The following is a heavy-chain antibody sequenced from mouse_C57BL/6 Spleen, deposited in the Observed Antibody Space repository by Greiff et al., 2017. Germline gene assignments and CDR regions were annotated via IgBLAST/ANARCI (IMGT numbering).Heavy chain of an antibody. V-gene: IGHV1-61*01. CDR2: IYPSDSET. J-gene: IGHJ2*01. CDR3: AVAPAGY. CDR1: GYTFTSYW. Sequence: QVQLQQPGAELVRPGSSVKLSCKASGYTFTSYWMDWVKQRPGQGLEWIGNIYPSDSETHYNQKFKDKATLTVDKSSTTAYMQLSSLTSEDSAVYYSAVAPAGYWGQGTTLTVSS.